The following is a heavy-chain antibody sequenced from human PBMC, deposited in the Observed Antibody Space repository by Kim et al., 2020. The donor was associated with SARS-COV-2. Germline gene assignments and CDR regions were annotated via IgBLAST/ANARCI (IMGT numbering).Heavy chain of an antibody. V-gene: IGHV3-23*01. CDR1: GFTFSSHA. D-gene: IGHD3-3*01. CDR3: ATYSFWSADKAPIPVV. J-gene: IGHJ4*02. CDR2: ITGSADST. Sequence: GGSLRLSCAASGFTFSSHAMSWVRQAPGKGLEWVATITGSADSTYYADSVKGRFTISRDNSKNTLYLQMNSLRAEDTAVFYCATYSFWSADKAPIPVVWGQGTLVTVSS.